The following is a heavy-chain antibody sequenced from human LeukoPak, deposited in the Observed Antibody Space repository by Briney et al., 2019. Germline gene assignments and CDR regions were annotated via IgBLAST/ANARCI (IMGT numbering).Heavy chain of an antibody. V-gene: IGHV1-8*01. Sequence: ASVKVSCKASGYTFTSYDINWVRQATGQGLEWMGWMNPNSGNTGYAQKFQGRVTMTRNTSISTAYMELSSLRSEDTAVYYCARREGITGTTPFDYWGQGTLVTVSS. CDR1: GYTFTSYD. J-gene: IGHJ4*02. CDR3: ARREGITGTTPFDY. CDR2: MNPNSGNT. D-gene: IGHD1-20*01.